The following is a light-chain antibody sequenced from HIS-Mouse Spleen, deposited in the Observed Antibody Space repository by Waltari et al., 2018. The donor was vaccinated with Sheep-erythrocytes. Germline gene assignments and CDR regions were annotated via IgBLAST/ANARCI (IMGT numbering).Light chain of an antibody. CDR1: SSDVGGYNY. V-gene: IGLV2-11*01. J-gene: IGLJ1*01. CDR3: CSYAGSYNHV. Sequence: QSALTQPRSVSGSPGQSVTIPCTGTSSDVGGYNYVSWYQQHPGKAPKLMIYDVSKRPSGVPVRFSGSNSGNTASLTISGLQAEDEADYYCCSYAGSYNHVFATGTKVTVL. CDR2: DVS.